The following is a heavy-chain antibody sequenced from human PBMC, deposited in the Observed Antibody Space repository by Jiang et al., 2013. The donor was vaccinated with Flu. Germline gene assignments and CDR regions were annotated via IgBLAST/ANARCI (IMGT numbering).Heavy chain of an antibody. D-gene: IGHD4-11*01. Sequence: GPEWMGGFDPDDGETIYAQNFQGRVTMTEDTSTDTAYMDLSSLRSEDTAVYYCATAPLYSNHGMGYFDYWGQGTLVT. CDR2: FDPDDGET. J-gene: IGHJ4*02. V-gene: IGHV1-24*01. CDR3: ATAPLYSNHGMGYFDY.